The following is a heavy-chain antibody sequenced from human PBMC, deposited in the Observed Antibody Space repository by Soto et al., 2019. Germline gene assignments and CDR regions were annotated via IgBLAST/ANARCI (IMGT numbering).Heavy chain of an antibody. Sequence: EVQLLESGGGLVQPGGSLRLSCAASGFIFSNAWIHWVRQAPGKGLEWVGRIKSKIDGGTTDYAAPVKGRFTISRDDSKNTLFLQMSSLKAEDTAVYYCTTKAAGYTFGYFAYWGPGTLVTVSS. CDR3: TTKAAGYTFGYFAY. J-gene: IGHJ4*02. CDR2: IKSKIDGGTT. D-gene: IGHD5-18*01. V-gene: IGHV3-15*01. CDR1: GFIFSNAW.